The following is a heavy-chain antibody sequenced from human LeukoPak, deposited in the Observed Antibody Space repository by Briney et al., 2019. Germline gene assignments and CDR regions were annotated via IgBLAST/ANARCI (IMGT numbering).Heavy chain of an antibody. CDR3: ARLYSSGWYAFDM. CDR1: GGSFNAYY. CDR2: INQSGYT. Sequence: PSETLSLTRAVYGGSFNAYYWSFIRQSPGKGLEWIGEINQSGYTNYNPSLKSRVTISVDTSKNQFSLNLSSVTAADTAVYYCARLYSSGWYAFDMWGQGTMVTVSS. V-gene: IGHV4-34*01. D-gene: IGHD6-19*01. J-gene: IGHJ3*02.